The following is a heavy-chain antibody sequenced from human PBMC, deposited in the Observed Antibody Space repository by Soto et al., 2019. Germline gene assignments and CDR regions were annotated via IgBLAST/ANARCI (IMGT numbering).Heavy chain of an antibody. D-gene: IGHD3-3*01. CDR3: ARGHLTIFGVVTSYRQGNHYGMDV. CDR2: INHSGST. Sequence: SETLSLTCAVYGGSFSGYYWSWIRQPPGKGLEWIGEINHSGSTNYNPSLKSRVTISVDTSKNQFSLKLSSVTAADTAVYYCARGHLTIFGVVTSYRQGNHYGMDVWGQGTTVTVSS. J-gene: IGHJ6*02. V-gene: IGHV4-34*01. CDR1: GGSFSGYY.